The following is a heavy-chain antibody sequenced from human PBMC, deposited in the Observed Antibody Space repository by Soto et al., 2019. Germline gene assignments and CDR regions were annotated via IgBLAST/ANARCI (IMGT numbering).Heavy chain of an antibody. CDR1: GYTFTSYA. V-gene: IGHV1-3*01. CDR3: AKSATVTAAIDY. Sequence: ASVKVSFKASGYTFTSYAMHCVRQAPGHRLEWMGWINAGNGNSKYSQKFQGRGTITRDTSASTAYMELSSLRSEDMAVYYCAKSATVTAAIDYWGQGTVVTVSS. D-gene: IGHD2-2*02. J-gene: IGHJ4*02. CDR2: INAGNGNS.